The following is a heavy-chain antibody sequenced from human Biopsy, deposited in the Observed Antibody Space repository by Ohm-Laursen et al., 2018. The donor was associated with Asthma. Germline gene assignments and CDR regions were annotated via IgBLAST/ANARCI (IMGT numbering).Heavy chain of an antibody. D-gene: IGHD6-13*01. Sequence: ASVKVSCKASGYTFTSYGISWVRQAPGQGLEWMGRINPNSGATNYAQKFQGRVTMTRDTPISTAYMEVSRLRSDDTAVYYCARGQKSAGDRWFDPWGQGTLVTASS. CDR2: INPNSGAT. CDR3: ARGQKSAGDRWFDP. V-gene: IGHV1-2*06. CDR1: GYTFTSYG. J-gene: IGHJ5*02.